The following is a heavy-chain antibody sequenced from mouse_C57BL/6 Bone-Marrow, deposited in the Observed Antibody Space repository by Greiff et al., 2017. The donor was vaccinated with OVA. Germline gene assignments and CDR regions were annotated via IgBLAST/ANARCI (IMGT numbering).Heavy chain of an antibody. CDR1: GYTFTDYY. CDR2: INPYNGGT. Sequence: EVQLQQSGPVLVKPGASVKMSCKASGYTFTDYYMNWVKQSHGKSLEWIGVINPYNGGTSYNQKFKGKATLTVDKSSSTAYMELNSLTSEDSAVYYSANGGSSDLYDGWGTGTTVTVSS. D-gene: IGHD1-1*01. J-gene: IGHJ1*03. CDR3: ANGGSSDLYDG. V-gene: IGHV1-19*01.